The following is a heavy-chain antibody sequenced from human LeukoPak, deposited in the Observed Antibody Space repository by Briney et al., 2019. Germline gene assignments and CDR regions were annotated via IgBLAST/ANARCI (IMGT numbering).Heavy chain of an antibody. V-gene: IGHV3-30-3*02. J-gene: IGHJ4*02. D-gene: IGHD3-22*01. CDR2: ISYDGSNK. CDR1: GFTFSIYA. Sequence: QAGGSLRLSCAASGFTFSIYAMHWVRQAPGKGLEWVAFISYDGSNKYYADSVKGRFTISRDNSKNTLYLQMNSLRAEDTAVYYCAKRDSYYYDSSGYNDYWGQGTLVTVSS. CDR3: AKRDSYYYDSSGYNDY.